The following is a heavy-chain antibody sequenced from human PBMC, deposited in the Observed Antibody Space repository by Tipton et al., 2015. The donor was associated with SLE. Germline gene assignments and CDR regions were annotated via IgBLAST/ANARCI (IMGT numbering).Heavy chain of an antibody. V-gene: IGHV3-33*06. CDR1: GFTFSSYG. CDR2: IWYDGSNK. Sequence: RSLRLSCAASGFTFSSYGMHWVRQAPGKGLEWVAVIWYDGSNKYYADSVKGRFTISRDNSKNTLYLQMNSLRAEDTAVYYCAKDSPPWNDEDWYFDLWGRGTLVTVSS. D-gene: IGHD1-1*01. CDR3: AKDSPPWNDEDWYFDL. J-gene: IGHJ2*01.